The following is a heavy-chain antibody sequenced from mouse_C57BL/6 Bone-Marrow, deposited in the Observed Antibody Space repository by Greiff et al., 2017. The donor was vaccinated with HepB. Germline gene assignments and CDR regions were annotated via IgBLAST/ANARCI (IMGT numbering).Heavy chain of an antibody. J-gene: IGHJ4*01. Sequence: QVQLQQPGAELVRPGTSEKLSCKASGYTFTSYWMHWVKQRPGQGLEWIGVIDPSDSYTNYNQKFKGKATLTVDTSSSTAYMQLSSLTSEDSAVYYCAMRPYAMDYWGQGTSVTVSS. V-gene: IGHV1-59*01. CDR1: GYTFTSYW. CDR2: IDPSDSYT. CDR3: AMRPYAMDY.